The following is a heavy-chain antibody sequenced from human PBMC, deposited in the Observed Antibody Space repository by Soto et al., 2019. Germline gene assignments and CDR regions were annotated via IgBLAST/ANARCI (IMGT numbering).Heavy chain of an antibody. J-gene: IGHJ5*02. CDR1: GYTLTNND. Sequence: ASMKGSCQASGYTLTNNDVSWVRQDTGQGLEWMGWVNPGSGDTGYAQKFQGRVPMTRDISIATAYMELNSLTSEDTAIYYCARMDSFSSSNWFDPWGQATLVTLPS. CDR2: VNPGSGDT. V-gene: IGHV1-8*01. D-gene: IGHD2-2*03. CDR3: ARMDSFSSSNWFDP.